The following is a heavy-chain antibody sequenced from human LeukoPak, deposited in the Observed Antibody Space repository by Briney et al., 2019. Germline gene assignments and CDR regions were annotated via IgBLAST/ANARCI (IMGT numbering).Heavy chain of an antibody. D-gene: IGHD2-15*01. V-gene: IGHV4-61*08. J-gene: IGHJ4*02. CDR1: GGSISS. Sequence: SETLSLTCTVSGGSISSFYWSWFYWSWIRQPPGKGLEWIGYIYFSGSTNYNPSLKSRVTISVDTSKNQFSLRLSSVTAADTAVYYCARGVVAAPQTFDYWGQGTLVIVSS. CDR3: ARGVVAAPQTFDY. CDR2: IYFSGST.